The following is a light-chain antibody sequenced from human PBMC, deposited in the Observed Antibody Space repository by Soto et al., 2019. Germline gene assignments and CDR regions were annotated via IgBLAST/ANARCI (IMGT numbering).Light chain of an antibody. V-gene: IGLV4-69*01. J-gene: IGLJ1*01. CDR1: SGHSSYA. CDR2: LNSDGSH. Sequence: QPVLTQSPSASASLGASVKLTCTLSSGHSSYAIAWHQQQPEKGPRYLMKLNSDGSHXXXXXIPXRFSGSSSGAERYLIISSLQSEDEADYYCQTWGTGIHVFGTGTKVTVL. CDR3: QTWGTGIHV.